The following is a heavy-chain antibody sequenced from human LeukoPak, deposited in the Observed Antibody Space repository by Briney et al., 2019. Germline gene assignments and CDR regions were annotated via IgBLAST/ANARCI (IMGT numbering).Heavy chain of an antibody. Sequence: ASETLSLTCAVYGGSFSGYYWSWIRQPPGKGLEWIGEINHSGSTNYNPSLKSRVTISVDTSKNQFSLKLSSVTAADTAVYYCARYRDYFDYWGQGTLVTVSS. CDR1: GGSFSGYY. CDR3: ARYRDYFDY. J-gene: IGHJ4*02. D-gene: IGHD1-14*01. V-gene: IGHV4-34*01. CDR2: INHSGST.